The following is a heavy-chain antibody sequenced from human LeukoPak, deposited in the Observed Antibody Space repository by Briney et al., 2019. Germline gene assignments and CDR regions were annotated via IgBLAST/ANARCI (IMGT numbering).Heavy chain of an antibody. V-gene: IGHV3-74*03. Sequence: PGGSLRLSCAASGFTFSNYWMHWVRQAPGKGLVWVSRINSDGSSTTYADSVKGRFTISRDNAKNTLYLQMNSLRAEDTAVYYCGRGFVLVPAAIPDYWGQGNLVTVSS. CDR3: GRGFVLVPAAIPDY. CDR2: INSDGSST. J-gene: IGHJ4*02. D-gene: IGHD2-2*01. CDR1: GFTFSNYW.